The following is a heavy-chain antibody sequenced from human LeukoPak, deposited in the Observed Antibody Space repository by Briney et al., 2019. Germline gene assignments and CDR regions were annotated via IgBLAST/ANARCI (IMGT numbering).Heavy chain of an antibody. D-gene: IGHD6-13*01. J-gene: IGHJ4*02. CDR2: ISGSGGST. V-gene: IGHV3-23*01. CDR1: GFTFSSYA. Sequence: GGSLKLSCAASGFTFSSYAMSWVRQAPGKGLEWVSAISGSGGSTYYADSVKGRFTISRDNSKNTLYLQMKSLRAEDTVVYYCAKDHKAREATGTCFDYWGQGTLVTVSS. CDR3: AKDHKAREATGTCFDY.